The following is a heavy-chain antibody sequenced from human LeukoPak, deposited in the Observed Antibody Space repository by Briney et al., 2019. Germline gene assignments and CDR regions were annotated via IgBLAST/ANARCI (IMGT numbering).Heavy chain of an antibody. CDR3: ARARGYGDSYYFDY. J-gene: IGHJ4*02. V-gene: IGHV3-66*02. CDR1: GFTFDDYG. D-gene: IGHD4-17*01. CDR2: IYSGGST. Sequence: PGGSLRLSCAASGFTFDDYGMSWVRQAPGKGLEWVSVIYSGGSTYYADSVKGRFTISRDNSKNTLYLQMNSLRAEDTAVYYCARARGYGDSYYFDYWGQGTLVTVSS.